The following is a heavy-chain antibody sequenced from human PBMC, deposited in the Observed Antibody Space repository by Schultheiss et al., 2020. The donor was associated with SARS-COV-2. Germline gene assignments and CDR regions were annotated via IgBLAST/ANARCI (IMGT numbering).Heavy chain of an antibody. D-gene: IGHD6-13*01. Sequence: GGSLRLSCASSGFTFSSYAMHWVRQAPGKGLEWVAVISYDGSNKYYADSVKGRFTISRDNSKNTLYLQMNSLKTEDTAVYYCTTEVGSSWYRASRYWGQGTLVTVSS. CDR1: GFTFSSYA. V-gene: IGHV3-30*04. CDR2: ISYDGSNK. CDR3: TTEVGSSWYRASRY. J-gene: IGHJ4*02.